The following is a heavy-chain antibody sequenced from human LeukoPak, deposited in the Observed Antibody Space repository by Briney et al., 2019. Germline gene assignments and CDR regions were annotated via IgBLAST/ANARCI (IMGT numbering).Heavy chain of an antibody. D-gene: IGHD5-18*01. CDR2: IYHSGSP. J-gene: IGHJ4*02. V-gene: IGHV4-4*02. CDR1: GGSISSNNW. CDR3: ARGAAMVRGYFDY. Sequence: SETLSLTCAVSGGSISSNNWWGWVRQPPGKGLEWIGEIYHSGSPNYNPSLKSRVTISVDTSKNQFSLKLSSVTAADTAVYYCARGAAMVRGYFDYWGQGTLVTVSS.